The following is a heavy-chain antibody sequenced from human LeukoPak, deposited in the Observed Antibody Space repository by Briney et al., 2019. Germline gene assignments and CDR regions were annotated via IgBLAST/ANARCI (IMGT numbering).Heavy chain of an antibody. J-gene: IGHJ4*02. CDR3: ARESDDFWSGYRPFDY. V-gene: IGHV3-30*02. Sequence: GGSLRLSCAASGFTFSSYGMHWVRQAPGKGLEWVAFIRYDGSNKYYADSVKGRFTISRDNSKNTLYLQMNSLRAEDTAVYYCARESDDFWSGYRPFDYWGQGTLVTVSS. CDR1: GFTFSSYG. D-gene: IGHD3-3*01. CDR2: IRYDGSNK.